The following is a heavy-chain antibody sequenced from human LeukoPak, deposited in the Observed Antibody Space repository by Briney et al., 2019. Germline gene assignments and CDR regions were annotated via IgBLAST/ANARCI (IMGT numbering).Heavy chain of an antibody. CDR3: ARAGDSSGWYVYYFDY. Sequence: SETLSLTCAVYGGSFSGYYWSWIRQPPGKGLEWIAEISHRGGINYNPSLKSRVTISVDTSKNQFSLKLSSVTAADTAVYYCARAGDSSGWYVYYFDYWGQGTLVTVSP. CDR1: GGSFSGYY. J-gene: IGHJ4*02. V-gene: IGHV4-34*01. D-gene: IGHD6-19*01. CDR2: ISHRGGI.